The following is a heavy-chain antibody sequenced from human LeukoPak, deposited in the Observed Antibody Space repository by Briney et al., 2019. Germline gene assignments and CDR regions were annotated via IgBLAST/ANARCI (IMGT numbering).Heavy chain of an antibody. CDR2: INPDSGGT. D-gene: IGHD5-24*01. J-gene: IGHJ4*02. CDR3: AKGGQIITDLRLPTDY. Sequence: AASVKVSCKASGYTFDAYYIHWVRHAPGQGLEWMCWINPDSGGTNSAQKFQGRVTMTRDRSVAAAYMDLTRLTSDDTAVYYCAKGGQIITDLRLPTDYWGPGTLVTVSS. V-gene: IGHV1-2*02. CDR1: GYTFDAYY.